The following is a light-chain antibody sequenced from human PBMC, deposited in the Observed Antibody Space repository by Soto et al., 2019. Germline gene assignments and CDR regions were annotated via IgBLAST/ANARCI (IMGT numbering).Light chain of an antibody. CDR1: QRLSSN. CDR2: GAS. V-gene: IGKV3-15*01. J-gene: IGKJ1*01. CDR3: QQYINWPRT. Sequence: EIMLTQSPVTLSVSPGERVTLSCRASQRLSSNLAWYQQRPGQAPRLLIYGASIRATDIPARFIGSGSGTEFTLTISSLQSEDFAVYYCQQYINWPRTFGQGTKVDNK.